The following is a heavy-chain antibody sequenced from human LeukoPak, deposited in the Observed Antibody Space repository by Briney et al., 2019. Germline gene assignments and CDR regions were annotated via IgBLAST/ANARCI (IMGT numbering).Heavy chain of an antibody. CDR3: ARDSSDVLTGYYHF. J-gene: IGHJ4*02. CDR1: GNTFNDYY. CDR2: INPNSGRT. V-gene: IGHV1-2*02. D-gene: IGHD3-9*01. Sequence: ASVKVSCKTSGNTFNDYYVHWVRQAPGQGLEWMGWINPNSGRTNYAPKFQGRVTLTTDTSISTAYMELSGLISGDTALYYCARDSSDVLTGYYHFWGQGTLVTVSS.